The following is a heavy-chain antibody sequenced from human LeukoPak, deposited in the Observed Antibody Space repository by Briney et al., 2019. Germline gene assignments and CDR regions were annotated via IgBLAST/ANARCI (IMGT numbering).Heavy chain of an antibody. CDR3: TRDLTKIVGASY. V-gene: IGHV3-49*04. CDR1: GFTFGDYA. J-gene: IGHJ4*02. CDR2: IRSKAYGGTT. Sequence: PGRSLRLSCTASGFTFGDYAMSWVRQAPGKGLEWVGFIRSKAYGGTTEYAASVKGRFTISRDDSKSIAYLQMNSLKTEDTAVYYCTRDLTKIVGASYWGQGTLVTVSS. D-gene: IGHD1-26*01.